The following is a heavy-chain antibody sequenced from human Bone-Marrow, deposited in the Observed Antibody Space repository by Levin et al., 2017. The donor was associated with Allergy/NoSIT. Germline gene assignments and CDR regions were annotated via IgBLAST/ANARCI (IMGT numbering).Heavy chain of an antibody. CDR3: AKDHASSSWYERDY. V-gene: IGHV3-23*01. Sequence: GESLKISCAASGFTFSSYAMSWVRQAPGKGLEWVSAISGSGGSTYYADSVKGRFTISRDNSKNTLYLQMNSLRAEDTAVYYCAKDHASSSWYERDYWGQGTLVTVSS. CDR1: GFTFSSYA. D-gene: IGHD6-13*01. J-gene: IGHJ4*02. CDR2: ISGSGGST.